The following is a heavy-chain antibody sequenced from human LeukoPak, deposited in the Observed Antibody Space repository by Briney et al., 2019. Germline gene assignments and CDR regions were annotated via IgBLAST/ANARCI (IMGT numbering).Heavy chain of an antibody. CDR3: ARKSAYRRPIDY. V-gene: IGHV4-34*01. J-gene: IGHJ4*02. Sequence: SETLSLTCAVYGGSFSGYYWSWIRQPPGKGLEWIGENTHSGSANYNPSLKSRVTISVDTSKNQFSLKLSSVTAADTAVYYCARKSAYRRPIDYWGQRTLVTVSS. D-gene: IGHD3-16*01. CDR1: GGSFSGYY. CDR2: NTHSGSA.